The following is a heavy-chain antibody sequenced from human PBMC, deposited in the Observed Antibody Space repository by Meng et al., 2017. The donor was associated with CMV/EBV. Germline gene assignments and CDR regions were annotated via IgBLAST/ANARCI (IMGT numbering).Heavy chain of an antibody. CDR1: GGSISSYY. J-gene: IGHJ6*02. V-gene: IGHV4-59*01. CDR2: IYYSGST. Sequence: GSLRLSCTVSGGSISSYYWSWIRQPPGKGLEWIGYIYYSGSTNYNPSLKSRVTISVDTSKNQFSLKLSSVTAADTAVYYCARLIAAAGLYYYYGMDVWGQGTTVTSP. CDR3: ARLIAAAGLYYYYGMDV. D-gene: IGHD6-13*01.